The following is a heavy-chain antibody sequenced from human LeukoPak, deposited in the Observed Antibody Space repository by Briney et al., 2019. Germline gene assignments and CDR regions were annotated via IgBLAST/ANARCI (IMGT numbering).Heavy chain of an antibody. Sequence: GGSLRLSCAASGFTFSSYAMSWVRQAPGKGLEWVSTISATGGSIYYADSVRGRLTISRDNSKNTVYLQMNSLRAEDTAVHYCARVPGESGSYETYFDYWGQGTLVTVSS. D-gene: IGHD1-26*01. CDR3: ARVPGESGSYETYFDY. V-gene: IGHV3-23*01. CDR1: GFTFSSYA. CDR2: ISATGGSI. J-gene: IGHJ4*02.